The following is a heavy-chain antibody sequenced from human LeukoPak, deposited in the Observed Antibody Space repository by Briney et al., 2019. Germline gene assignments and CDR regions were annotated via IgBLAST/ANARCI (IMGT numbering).Heavy chain of an antibody. V-gene: IGHV4-59*12. J-gene: IGHJ3*02. CDR3: ARRVAYYYGSDYDAFDI. Sequence: SETLSLTCIVSGGSISSYYWSWIRQPPGKGLEWIGYIYYSGSTNYNPSLKSRVTISVDTSKNQFSLKLGSVTAADTAVYYCARRVAYYYGSDYDAFDIWGQGTMVTVSS. D-gene: IGHD3-10*01. CDR2: IYYSGST. CDR1: GGSISSYY.